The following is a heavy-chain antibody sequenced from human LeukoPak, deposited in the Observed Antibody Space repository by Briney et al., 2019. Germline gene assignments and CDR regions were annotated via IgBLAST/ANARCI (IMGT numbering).Heavy chain of an antibody. Sequence: ASVKVSCKASGGTFSSYAISWVRQAPGQGLEWMGGIIPIFGTANYAQKFQGRVTITADESTSTAYMELSSLRSEDTAVYYCASCRGCYDWYFDLWGRGTLVTVSS. CDR2: IIPIFGTA. V-gene: IGHV1-69*13. J-gene: IGHJ2*01. CDR3: ASCRGCYDWYFDL. CDR1: GGTFSSYA. D-gene: IGHD2-2*01.